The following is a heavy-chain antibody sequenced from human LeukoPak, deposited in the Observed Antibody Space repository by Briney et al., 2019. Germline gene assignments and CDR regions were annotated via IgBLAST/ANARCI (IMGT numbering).Heavy chain of an antibody. V-gene: IGHV4-4*07. CDR1: DDSISEYY. J-gene: IGHJ4*02. D-gene: IGHD3-9*01. CDR2: IYTSGST. Sequence: SETLSLTCTVSDDSISEYYRGWIRQPAGKGLEWIGRIYTSGSTNYNPSLKSRVTISLDTSKNQFSLKLSSVTAADTAVYYCARLVMQQPYDFDYWGQGTLVTASS. CDR3: ARLVMQQPYDFDY.